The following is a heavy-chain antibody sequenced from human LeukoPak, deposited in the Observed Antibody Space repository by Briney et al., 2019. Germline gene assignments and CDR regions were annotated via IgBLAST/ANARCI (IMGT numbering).Heavy chain of an antibody. Sequence: GESLKISCEGSGDRFTPYWITWVRQKPGKGLEWMGIIYPGNSDTKYSPSFQGQITISADKSINTAYLQWSSLEASDTAMYYRARRKAVARISYFDSWGQGTLVTVSS. CDR3: ARRKAVARISYFDS. V-gene: IGHV5-51*01. D-gene: IGHD6-19*01. CDR1: GDRFTPYW. CDR2: IYPGNSDT. J-gene: IGHJ4*02.